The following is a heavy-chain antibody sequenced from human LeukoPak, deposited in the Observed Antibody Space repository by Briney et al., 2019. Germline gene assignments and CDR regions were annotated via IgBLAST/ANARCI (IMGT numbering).Heavy chain of an antibody. J-gene: IGHJ6*02. CDR1: GFTFSSYG. CDR3: ARGYGDKASNLYYYYGMDV. Sequence: PGGSLRLSCAASGFTFSSYGMHWVRQVPGKGLEWVAVIWCDGSNKYYADSVKGRFTISRDNSKNTLYLQMNSLRAEHTAVYYCARGYGDKASNLYYYYGMDVWGQGTMVTVSS. D-gene: IGHD4-17*01. CDR2: IWCDGSNK. V-gene: IGHV3-33*01.